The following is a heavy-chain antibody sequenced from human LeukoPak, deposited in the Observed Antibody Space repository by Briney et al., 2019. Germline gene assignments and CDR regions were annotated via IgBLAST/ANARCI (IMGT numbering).Heavy chain of an antibody. D-gene: IGHD3-22*01. J-gene: IGHJ5*02. CDR3: AKDLGGTRYYYDSSGYPNWFDP. V-gene: IGHV3-23*01. CDR2: ISGSGGST. CDR1: GFTFSSYA. Sequence: GGSPRLSCAASGFTFSSYAMSWVRQAPGKGLEWVSAISGSGGSTYYADSVKGRFTISRDNSKNTLYLQMNSLRAEDTAVYYCAKDLGGTRYYYDSSGYPNWFDPWGQGTLVTVSS.